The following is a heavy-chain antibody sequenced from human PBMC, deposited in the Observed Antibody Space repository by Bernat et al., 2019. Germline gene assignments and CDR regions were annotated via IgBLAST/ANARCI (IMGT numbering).Heavy chain of an antibody. J-gene: IGHJ6*03. Sequence: EVQLVESGGDLVQPGGSLRLSCAASGFTFSSYWMSWVRQSPGKGLQWVANIKGDGSEKYFVDSVKGRFTISRDNARNSVSLQMDSLRAEDTAVYYCAKGLGGNGNFHYYMDVWGKGTTVTVSS. D-gene: IGHD1-7*01. CDR2: IKGDGSEK. V-gene: IGHV3-7*03. CDR1: GFTFSSYW. CDR3: AKGLGGNGNFHYYMDV.